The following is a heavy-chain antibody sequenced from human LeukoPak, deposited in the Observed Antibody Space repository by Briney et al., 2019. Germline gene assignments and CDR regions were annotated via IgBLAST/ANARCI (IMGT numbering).Heavy chain of an antibody. D-gene: IGHD1-1*01. CDR1: GGSFSGYY. CDR2: INHSGST. J-gene: IGHJ3*02. Sequence: KTSGTLSLTCAVYGGSFSGYYWSWIRQPPGKGLEWIGEINHSGSTNYNPSLKSRVTISVDTSKNQFSLKLSSVTAADTAVYYCARVSGTHDAFDTWGQGTMVTVSS. V-gene: IGHV4-34*01. CDR3: ARVSGTHDAFDT.